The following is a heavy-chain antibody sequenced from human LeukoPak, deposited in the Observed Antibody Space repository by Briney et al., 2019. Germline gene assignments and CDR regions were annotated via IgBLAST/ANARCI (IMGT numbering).Heavy chain of an antibody. V-gene: IGHV3-23*01. Sequence: GGSLRLSCAASGFTFSSYAMSWVRQAPGKGLEWVSVISGSGDKIYYADSVKGRFTISRDNSKNMLFLQMNTLRAVDTAVYYCAKEGIYSSGPYYFDYWGQGTRVTVSS. CDR1: GFTFSSYA. CDR2: ISGSGDKI. D-gene: IGHD6-19*01. J-gene: IGHJ4*02. CDR3: AKEGIYSSGPYYFDY.